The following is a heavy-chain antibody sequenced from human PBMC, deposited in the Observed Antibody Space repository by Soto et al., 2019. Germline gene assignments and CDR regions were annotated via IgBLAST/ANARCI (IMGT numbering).Heavy chain of an antibody. J-gene: IGHJ6*03. CDR1: GGTFSSYT. V-gene: IGHV1-69*02. D-gene: IGHD2-15*01. Sequence: SVKVSCKASGGTFSSYTISWVRQAPGQGLEWMGRIIPILGIANYAQEFQGRVTITADKSTSTAYMELSSLRSEDTAVYYCARDKRPNNNYYYYMDVWGKGTTVTVSS. CDR3: ARDKRPNNNYYYYMDV. CDR2: IIPILGIA.